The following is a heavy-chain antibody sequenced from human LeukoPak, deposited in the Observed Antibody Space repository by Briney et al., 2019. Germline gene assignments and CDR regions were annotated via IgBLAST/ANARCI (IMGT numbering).Heavy chain of an antibody. CDR1: DYSISSGSY. Sequence: SETLSLTCTVSDYSISSGSYWGWIRPPPGKGLEWIGSIYHSGSTYYNPSLKSRLTISVDTSKNQFSLKLNSVTAADTAVYYCAREGGSYDYWGQGTLVTVSS. D-gene: IGHD1-26*01. J-gene: IGHJ4*02. CDR3: AREGGSYDY. V-gene: IGHV4-38-2*02. CDR2: IYHSGST.